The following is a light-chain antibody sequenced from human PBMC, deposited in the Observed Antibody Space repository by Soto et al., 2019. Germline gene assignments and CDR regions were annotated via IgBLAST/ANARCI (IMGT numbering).Light chain of an antibody. CDR1: QSISDT. V-gene: IGKV3D-15*01. CDR3: QQYGNLLWT. J-gene: IGKJ1*01. CDR2: GAS. Sequence: EIVMTQSPATLSVSPGGRATLSCRASQSISDTLAWYQQKPGQAPRLLIYGASIRATGIPDRFSGSGSGTDFTLTISRLESEDFAVYYCQQYGNLLWTFGQGTKVDIK.